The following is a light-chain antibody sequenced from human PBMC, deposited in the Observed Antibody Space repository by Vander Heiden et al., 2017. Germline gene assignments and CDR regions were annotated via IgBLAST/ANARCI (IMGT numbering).Light chain of an antibody. CDR2: KAS. CDR3: QKYNSYPWT. V-gene: IGKV1-5*03. J-gene: IGKJ1*01. CDR1: QSVGFW. Sequence: DIQMMQSPSTLSASVGDTVTITCRAGQSVGFWLAWYQQKPGKAPNLLIYKASSPESGVPSRFSGKGSGTEFTLTISSLQPDDFATYYCQKYNSYPWTFGQGTKLEIK.